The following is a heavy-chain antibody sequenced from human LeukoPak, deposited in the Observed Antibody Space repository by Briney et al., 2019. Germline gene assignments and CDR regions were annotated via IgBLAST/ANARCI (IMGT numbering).Heavy chain of an antibody. V-gene: IGHV3-21*01. CDR2: ISSSSSYI. D-gene: IGHD3-22*01. Sequence: PGGSLRLSCAASGFTFSSYSVNWVSQAPGKGLEWVSSISSSSSYIYYADSVKGRFTISRDNAKNSLYLQMNSLRAEDTAVYYCARGRYYDSSGNNFDYWGQGTLVTVSS. CDR3: ARGRYYDSSGNNFDY. J-gene: IGHJ4*02. CDR1: GFTFSSYS.